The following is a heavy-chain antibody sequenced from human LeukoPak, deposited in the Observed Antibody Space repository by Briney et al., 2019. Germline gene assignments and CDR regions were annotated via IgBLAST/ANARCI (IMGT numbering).Heavy chain of an antibody. J-gene: IGHJ4*02. V-gene: IGHV1-2*06. Sequence: ASVKVSCKASGYTFTGDHIHWVRQAPGQGLEWMGRINPYSGDTNFAQKFQGRVTMTRDTSITTAYMDLSSLTPDDTAVYFCARDQGSLTRSWYTGYWGQGTQVTVSP. CDR3: ARDQGSLTRSWYTGY. D-gene: IGHD6-13*01. CDR2: INPYSGDT. CDR1: GYTFTGDH.